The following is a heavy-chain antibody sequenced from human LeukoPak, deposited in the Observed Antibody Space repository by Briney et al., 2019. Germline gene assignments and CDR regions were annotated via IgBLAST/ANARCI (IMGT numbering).Heavy chain of an antibody. CDR1: GFTFGDYA. CDR3: TRDKWLQSGFDY. Sequence: PGGSLRLSCTASGFTFGDYAMSWVRQAPGKGLEWVGFIRSKAYGGTTEYAASVKGRFTISRDDSKSIAYLQMNSLKTEDTAVYYCTRDKWLQSGFDYWGQGTLVTVSS. V-gene: IGHV3-49*04. J-gene: IGHJ4*02. D-gene: IGHD5-24*01. CDR2: IRSKAYGGTT.